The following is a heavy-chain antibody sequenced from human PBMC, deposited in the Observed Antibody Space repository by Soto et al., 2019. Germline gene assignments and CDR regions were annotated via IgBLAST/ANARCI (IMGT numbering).Heavy chain of an antibody. CDR2: IKSENVGGTT. CDR1: GFSFSNVW. CDR3: TTYPTQTFCDGGPFYSVQTKIHDS. V-gene: IGHV3-15*01. J-gene: IGHJ4*02. Sequence: EVQLVESGGGLAKPGGSLTLSCAASGFSFSNVWMSWVRQAPGKGLEWVGHIKSENVGGTTDYTAPVRGRFTISREDSKHTLYLHMSSLRTEDTGVYYCTTYPTQTFCDGGPFYSVQTKIHDSWGQGILVTVSS. D-gene: IGHD2-15*01.